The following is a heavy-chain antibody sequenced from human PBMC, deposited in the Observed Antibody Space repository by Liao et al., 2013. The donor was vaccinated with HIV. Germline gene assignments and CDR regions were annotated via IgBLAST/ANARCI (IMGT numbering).Heavy chain of an antibody. Sequence: QVQLQQWGAGLLKPSETLSLTCAVYGGSFSGYYWSWIRQPPGKGLEWIGEINHSGSTNYNPSLKSRVTISVDTSKNQFSLKLSSVTAADTAVYYCARGVYCGGDCYSGEDYWGQGNPWVTVSS. CDR1: GGSFSGYY. J-gene: IGHJ4*02. D-gene: IGHD2-21*01. CDR3: ARGVYCGGDCYSGEDY. CDR2: INHSGST. V-gene: IGHV4-34*01.